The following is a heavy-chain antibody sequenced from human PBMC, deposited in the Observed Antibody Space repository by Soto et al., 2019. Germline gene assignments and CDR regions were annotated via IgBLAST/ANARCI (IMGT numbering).Heavy chain of an antibody. D-gene: IGHD3-22*01. J-gene: IGHJ4*02. V-gene: IGHV4-38-2*01. CDR1: GYSISSGYY. CDR2: IYHTGST. CDR3: ARLIADYYFDY. Sequence: PSETLSLTCSVSGYSISSGYYWGWIRQPPGKGLEWIGTIYHTGSTYYNPSLRSRVTISVDTSKNQFSLKLSSVTAADTAVYYCARLIADYYFDYWGQGTLVTVSS.